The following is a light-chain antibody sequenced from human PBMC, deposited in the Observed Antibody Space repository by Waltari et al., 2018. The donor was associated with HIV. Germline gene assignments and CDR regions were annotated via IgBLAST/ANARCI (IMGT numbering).Light chain of an antibody. CDR2: LGS. J-gene: IGKJ1*01. V-gene: IGKV2-28*01. CDR3: MQALQTWT. CDR1: QSLLHSNGYNY. Sequence: DIAMTQSPLSLPVTPGEPASISCRSSQSLLHSNGYNYLDWYRQKPGQSPQLLSYLGSNRAAGVPDRFSGSGSGTDFTLKSSRVEAEDVGVYYCMQALQTWTFGQGTKVEIK.